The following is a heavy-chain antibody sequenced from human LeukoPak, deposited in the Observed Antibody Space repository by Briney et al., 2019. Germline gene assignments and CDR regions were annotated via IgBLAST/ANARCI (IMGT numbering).Heavy chain of an antibody. D-gene: IGHD3-10*01. CDR1: GFTFSSYA. V-gene: IGHV3-23*01. J-gene: IGHJ4*02. CDR2: ISGSGGST. CDR3: AKDLPALGSGSYYDY. Sequence: GGSLRLSCSASGFTFSSYAMRWVRQAPGKGLEWVSAISGSGGSTYYADSVKGRFTISRDNSKNTLYLQMNSLRAEDTAVYYCAKDLPALGSGSYYDYWGQGTLVTVSS.